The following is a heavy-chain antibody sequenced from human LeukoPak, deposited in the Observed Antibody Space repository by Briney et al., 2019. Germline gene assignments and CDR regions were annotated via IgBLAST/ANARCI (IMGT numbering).Heavy chain of an antibody. CDR2: IYHSGST. D-gene: IGHD3-9*01. J-gene: IGHJ3*02. Sequence: SETLSLTCAVSGYSISSGYYWGWIRQPPGKGLEWIGSIYHSGSTYYNASLKSRVTISVDTSKNQFSLKLSSVTAADTAVYYCARDDILTGYYVDNAFDIWGQGTMVTVSS. V-gene: IGHV4-38-2*02. CDR3: ARDDILTGYYVDNAFDI. CDR1: GYSISSGYY.